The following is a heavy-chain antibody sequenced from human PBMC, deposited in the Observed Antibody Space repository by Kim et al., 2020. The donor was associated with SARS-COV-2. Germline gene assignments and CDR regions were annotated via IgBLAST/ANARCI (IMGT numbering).Heavy chain of an antibody. CDR2: IHTSGST. D-gene: IGHD6-19*01. J-gene: IGHJ4*02. Sequence: SETLSLTCTVSGGSISSGSYYWSWIRQPAGKGLEWIGRIHTSGSTNYNPSLKSRVTISVDTSKNQFSLKLSSVTAADTAVYYCARVPIAVGGDNFDYWGQGTLVTVSS. CDR3: ARVPIAVGGDNFDY. CDR1: GGSISSGSYY. V-gene: IGHV4-61*02.